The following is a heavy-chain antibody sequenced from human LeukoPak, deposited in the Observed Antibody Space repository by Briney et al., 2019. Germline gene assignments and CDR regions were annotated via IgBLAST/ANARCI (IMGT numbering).Heavy chain of an antibody. J-gene: IGHJ5*02. V-gene: IGHV1-69*13. Sequence: ASVKVSCKASGGTFSSCAISWVRQAPGQGLEWMGGIIPIFGTANYAQKFQGRVTITADESTSTAYMELSSLRSEDTAVYYCARDRWNYYDSSGYTSGTDRGLNWFDPWGQGTLVTVSS. CDR3: ARDRWNYYDSSGYTSGTDRGLNWFDP. CDR1: GGTFSSCA. CDR2: IIPIFGTA. D-gene: IGHD3-22*01.